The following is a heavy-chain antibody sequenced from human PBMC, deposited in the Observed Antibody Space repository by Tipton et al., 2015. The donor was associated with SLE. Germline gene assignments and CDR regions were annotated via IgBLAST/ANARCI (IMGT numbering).Heavy chain of an antibody. V-gene: IGHV4-61*02. CDR2: IYTSGST. D-gene: IGHD3-22*01. Sequence: TLSLTCTVSGGSISSGGYYWSWIRQPAGKGLEWIGRIYTSGSTNYNPSLQSRVTISVDTSKNQFSLKLSSVTAADTAVYYCARDRDYYDSSGYNNWFDPWGQGTLVTASS. CDR3: ARDRDYYDSSGYNNWFDP. J-gene: IGHJ5*02. CDR1: GGSISSGGYY.